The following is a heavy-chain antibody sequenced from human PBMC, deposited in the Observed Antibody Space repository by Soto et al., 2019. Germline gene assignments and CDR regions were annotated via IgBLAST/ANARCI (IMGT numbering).Heavy chain of an antibody. D-gene: IGHD5-12*01. J-gene: IGHJ4*02. CDR3: AKDRRRWLHKFDY. CDR1: GFSFSNYG. Sequence: QVQLVESGGGVVQPGRSLRLSCAASGFSFSNYGMHWVRQAPGKGLEWVAVISSDGSNKYYLDSVKGRFTISRDNSENTLYPQMNSLRAEDTAVYYCAKDRRRWLHKFDYWGQGTLVTVSS. V-gene: IGHV3-30*18. CDR2: ISSDGSNK.